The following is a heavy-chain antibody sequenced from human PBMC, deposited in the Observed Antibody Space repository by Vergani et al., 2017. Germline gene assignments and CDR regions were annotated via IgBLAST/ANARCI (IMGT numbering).Heavy chain of an antibody. D-gene: IGHD3-3*01. CDR3: AKVPQVARSGVDY. Sequence: EVQLLESGGGLVQPGGSLRLSCAASGFTFSTYGMSWVRQAPGKGLEWVSGISGSGGSTYYADSVKGRFTISRDNSKNTLYLQMNSLRAEDTAVYYCAKVPQVARSGVDYWGQGTLVTVSS. CDR2: ISGSGGST. V-gene: IGHV3-23*01. CDR1: GFTFSTYG. J-gene: IGHJ4*02.